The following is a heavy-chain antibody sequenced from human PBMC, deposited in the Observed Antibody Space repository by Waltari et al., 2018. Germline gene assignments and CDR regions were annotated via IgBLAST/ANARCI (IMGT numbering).Heavy chain of an antibody. J-gene: IGHJ6*02. Sequence: QVQLVQSGAEVKKPGASVKISCKTSEYTFTSSYVHWVRQAPGQGLDWMGIINPSGGSTIYARKFQGRVTMTSDTSTSTVYMELSSLRSEDTAVYYCASDTGALWMDVWGQGTTVTVSS. CDR2: INPSGGST. D-gene: IGHD2-21*01. CDR3: ASDTGALWMDV. CDR1: EYTFTSSY. V-gene: IGHV1-46*01.